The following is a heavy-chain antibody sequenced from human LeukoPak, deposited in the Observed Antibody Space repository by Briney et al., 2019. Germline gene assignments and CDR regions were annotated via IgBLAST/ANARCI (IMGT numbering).Heavy chain of an antibody. CDR2: IYYSGST. D-gene: IGHD6-19*01. J-gene: IGHJ5*02. CDR1: GGSISSSSYY. Sequence: SETLSLTCTVSGGSISSSSYYWGWIRQPPGKGLEWIGSIYYSGSTYYNPSLKSRVTISVDTSKNQFSLKLSSVTAANTAVYYCARHIRAHSSGWYGETIEHNGFDPWGQGTLVTVSS. CDR3: ARHIRAHSSGWYGETIEHNGFDP. V-gene: IGHV4-39*01.